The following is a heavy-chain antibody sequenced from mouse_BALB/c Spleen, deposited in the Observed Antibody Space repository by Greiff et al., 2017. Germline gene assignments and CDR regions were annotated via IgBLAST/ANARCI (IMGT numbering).Heavy chain of an antibody. CDR1: GYSITSGYY. J-gene: IGHJ2*01. CDR3: ARDPGYYFDY. V-gene: IGHV3-6*02. CDR2: ISYDGSN. Sequence: VQLKQSGPGLVKPSQSLSLTCSVTGYSITSGYYWNWIRQFPGNKLEWMGYISYDGSNNYNPSLKNRISITRDTSKNQFFLKLNSVTTEDTATYYCARDPGYYFDYWGQGTTLTVSS.